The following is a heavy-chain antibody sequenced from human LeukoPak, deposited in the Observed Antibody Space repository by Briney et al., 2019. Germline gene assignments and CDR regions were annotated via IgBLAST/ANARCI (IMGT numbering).Heavy chain of an antibody. V-gene: IGHV4-38-2*02. Sequence: SETLSLTCTVSDDSISDYYRGWIRQPPGKGLEWIGSIYYSGSTYYNPSLKSRVTISVDTSRNQFSLKLSSVTAADTAVYYCARGPLYCGGDCFPSGYYYGMDVWGQGTTVTVSS. CDR2: IYYSGST. J-gene: IGHJ6*02. CDR1: DDSISDYY. CDR3: ARGPLYCGGDCFPSGYYYGMDV. D-gene: IGHD2-21*02.